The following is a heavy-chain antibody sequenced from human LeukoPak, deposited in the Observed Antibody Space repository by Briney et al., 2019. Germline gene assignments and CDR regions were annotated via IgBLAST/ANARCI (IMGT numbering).Heavy chain of an antibody. CDR3: AREGELQGVSYFDY. J-gene: IGHJ4*02. Sequence: GGSLRLSCAASGFTFSTYTMHWVRQAPGKGPEWVAVISYDGVNTNYADSVKGRFTFSRDNSKNTLYLQKNSLRAEDTAVYYCAREGELQGVSYFDYWGQGTLVTVSS. D-gene: IGHD1-7*01. V-gene: IGHV3-30*01. CDR1: GFTFSTYT. CDR2: ISYDGVNT.